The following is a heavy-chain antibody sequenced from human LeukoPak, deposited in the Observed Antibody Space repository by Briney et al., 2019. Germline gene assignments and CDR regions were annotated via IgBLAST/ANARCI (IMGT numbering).Heavy chain of an antibody. D-gene: IGHD3-3*01. CDR3: ARGQGDYDFWGNYMDV. CDR1: RFTFSSYS. Sequence: GGSLRLSCAASRFTFSSYSMNWVRQAPGKGLEWDSCISSSSRYIYYADSVKGRFTTSRDNAKNSLYLQMNSLRAEDTAVYYCARGQGDYDFWGNYMDVWGKGTTVTVSS. J-gene: IGHJ6*03. V-gene: IGHV3-21*01. CDR2: ISSSSRYI.